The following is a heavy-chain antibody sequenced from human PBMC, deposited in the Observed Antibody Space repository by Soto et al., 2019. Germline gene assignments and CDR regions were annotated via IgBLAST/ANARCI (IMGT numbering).Heavy chain of an antibody. D-gene: IGHD3-22*01. V-gene: IGHV3-23*01. J-gene: IGHJ6*02. Sequence: GGSLSLSCAASGFTFSSYVMSWVRQAPGKGLEWVSAISGSGGRTYYADSVKGRFTISRDNPEDTLYLQMNSLRAEDAAIYYCASGGYWVYYGMDVWGQGTTVTVSS. CDR2: ISGSGGRT. CDR1: GFTFSSYV. CDR3: ASGGYWVYYGMDV.